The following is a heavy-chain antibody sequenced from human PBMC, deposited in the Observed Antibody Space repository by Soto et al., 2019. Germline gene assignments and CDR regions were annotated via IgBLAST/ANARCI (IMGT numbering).Heavy chain of an antibody. D-gene: IGHD3-16*01. J-gene: IGHJ4*02. CDR1: GGSISSYY. Sequence: PSETLSLTCTVSGGSISSYYWSWIRQPPGKGLEWIGYIYYSGSTNYNPSLKSRVTISVDTSKNQFSLKLSSVTAADTAVYYCARESRGGVTLQYYFDYWGQGTLVTVSS. V-gene: IGHV4-59*01. CDR2: IYYSGST. CDR3: ARESRGGVTLQYYFDY.